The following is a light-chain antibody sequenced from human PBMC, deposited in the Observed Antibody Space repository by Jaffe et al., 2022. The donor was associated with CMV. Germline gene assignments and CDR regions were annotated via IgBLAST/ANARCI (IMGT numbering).Light chain of an antibody. CDR1: QNVNSNY. J-gene: IGKJ1*01. CDR2: GAS. V-gene: IGKV3-20*01. Sequence: EIVLTQSPGTLSLSPGERGTLSCRASQNVNSNYLAWYQHKPGQAPRLLIYGASSTATGIPDRFSGRGSGTDFTLTISRLEPEDFAVYYCQQYGSSPRTFGQGTKVEMK. CDR3: QQYGSSPRT.